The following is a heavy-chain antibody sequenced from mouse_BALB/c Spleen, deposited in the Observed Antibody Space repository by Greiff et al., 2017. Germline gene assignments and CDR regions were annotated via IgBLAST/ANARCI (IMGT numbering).Heavy chain of an antibody. CDR3: ARSSYGNYYAMDY. CDR2: ISDGGSYT. V-gene: IGHV5-4*02. Sequence: EVKLVESGGGLVKPGGSLKLSCAASGFTFSDYYMYWVRQTPEKRLEWVATISDGGSYTYYPDSVKGRFTISRDNAKNNLYLQMSSLKSEDTAMYYCARSSYGNYYAMDYWGQGTSVTVSS. CDR1: GFTFSDYY. J-gene: IGHJ4*01. D-gene: IGHD2-10*01.